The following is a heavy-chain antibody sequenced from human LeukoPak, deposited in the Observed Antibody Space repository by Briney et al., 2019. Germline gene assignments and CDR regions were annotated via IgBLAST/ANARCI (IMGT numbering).Heavy chain of an antibody. CDR3: ARGNSSSYHFDY. V-gene: IGHV3-13*04. CDR1: GFTFSSYD. Sequence: AGGSLRLSCAASGFTFSSYDMHWVRQVVGKSLEWVSAIGSDGNTYYPGSVKGRFTISRENAKNSLYLQMGSLRAEDMAVYYCARGNSSSYHFDYWGQGTLVTVSS. CDR2: IGSDGNT. J-gene: IGHJ4*02. D-gene: IGHD6-6*01.